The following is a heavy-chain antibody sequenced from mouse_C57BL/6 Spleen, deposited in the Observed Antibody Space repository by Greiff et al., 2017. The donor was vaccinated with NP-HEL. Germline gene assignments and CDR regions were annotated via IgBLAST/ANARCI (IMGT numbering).Heavy chain of an antibody. CDR2: IYPRDGST. D-gene: IGHD2-5*01. CDR3: ARAYYSNLDWFAY. Sequence: QVQLQQSDAELVKPGASVKISCKVSGYTFTDHTIHWMKQRPEQGLEWIGYIYPRDGSTKYNEKFKGKATLTADKSSSTAYMQLNSLTSEDAAVYCCARAYYSNLDWFAYWGQGTLVTVSA. J-gene: IGHJ3*01. CDR1: GYTFTDHT. V-gene: IGHV1-78*01.